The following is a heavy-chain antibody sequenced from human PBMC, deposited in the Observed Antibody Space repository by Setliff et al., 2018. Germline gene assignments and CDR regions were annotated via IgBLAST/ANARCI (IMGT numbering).Heavy chain of an antibody. CDR2: IFPADADT. CDR1: RDSFTNYW. V-gene: IGHV5-51*01. Sequence: GESLKISCKESRDSFTNYWIIWVRQVPGKGLEWMGMIFPADADTRYNPSFKGQVTMSLDRSITTAYLQWDSLKASDTAIYFCARHSGRYYVPGTFDSWGQGTLVTVSS. CDR3: ARHSGRYYVPGTFDS. J-gene: IGHJ4*02. D-gene: IGHD1-26*01.